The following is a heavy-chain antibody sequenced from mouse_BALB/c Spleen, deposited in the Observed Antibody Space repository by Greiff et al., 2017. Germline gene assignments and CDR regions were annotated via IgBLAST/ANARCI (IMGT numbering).Heavy chain of an antibody. CDR1: GFTFTSYA. Sequence: EVMLVESGAGLVKPGGSLKLSCAASGFTFTSYAMSWVRQTPEKRLEWVATISSGGSYTYYPDSVKGRFTISRDNAKNTLYLQMSSLRSEDTAMYYCARDDGNSGFDYWGQGTTVTVSS. CDR2: ISSGGSYT. J-gene: IGHJ2*01. D-gene: IGHD2-1*01. CDR3: ARDDGNSGFDY. V-gene: IGHV5-9-1*01.